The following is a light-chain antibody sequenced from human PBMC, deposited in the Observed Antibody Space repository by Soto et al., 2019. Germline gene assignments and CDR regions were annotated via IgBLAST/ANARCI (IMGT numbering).Light chain of an antibody. CDR1: HGISTY. Sequence: DIQMTQSPSSLSASVGYRVTITCRASHGISTYLAWYQQKPGKAPNLLIYTASTLQTGVPSRFSGSAFGTEFTLTISSLQPEDFATYYCQQLAGFPITFGQGTKVDI. V-gene: IGKV1-9*01. CDR2: TAS. J-gene: IGKJ1*01. CDR3: QQLAGFPIT.